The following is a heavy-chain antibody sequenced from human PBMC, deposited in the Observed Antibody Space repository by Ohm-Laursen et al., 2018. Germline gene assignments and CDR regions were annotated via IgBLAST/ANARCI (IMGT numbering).Heavy chain of an antibody. CDR2: IGSGYTP. J-gene: IGHJ6*02. D-gene: IGHD4/OR15-4a*01. Sequence: SLRLSCAASGFTFSIYEMNWVRQAPEKGLEWVSYIGSGYTPHYADSVKGRFTISRDNAKNSLYLQMTSLTAEDTAVYYCAREQFDYNVPLPRGGMDVWGQGTTVTVSS. CDR3: AREQFDYNVPLPRGGMDV. V-gene: IGHV3-48*03. CDR1: GFTFSIYE.